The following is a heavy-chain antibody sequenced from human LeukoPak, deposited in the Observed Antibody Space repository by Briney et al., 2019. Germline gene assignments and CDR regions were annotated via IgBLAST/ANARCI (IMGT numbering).Heavy chain of an antibody. J-gene: IGHJ6*03. CDR1: GFTFSSYS. CDR3: ARDSNLALYYYYYMDV. D-gene: IGHD2-8*01. V-gene: IGHV3-48*04. Sequence: PGGSLRLSCAASGFTFSSYSMNWVRQAPGKGLEWVSYISSSGSTTYYADSVKGRFTISRDNAKNSLYLQMNSLRAENTAVYYCARDSNLALYYYYYMDVGGKGTTVTVSS. CDR2: ISSSGSTT.